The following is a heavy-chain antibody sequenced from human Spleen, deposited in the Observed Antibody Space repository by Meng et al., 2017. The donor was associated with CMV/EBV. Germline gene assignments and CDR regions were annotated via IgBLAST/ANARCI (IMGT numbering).Heavy chain of an antibody. CDR3: AKDMKVPAASFFVLGGGYYYYGMDV. V-gene: IGHV4-4*02. CDR2: IYHSGST. J-gene: IGHJ6*02. Sequence: SETLSLTCAVSGDSISSSNWWSWVRQPPGQGLEWIGGIYHSGSTDYNPSLKSRVIISIDNSKNQFSLNLRSVTAEDTAVYYCAKDMKVPAASFFVLGGGYYYYGMDVWGQGTTVTVSS. CDR1: GDSISSSNW. D-gene: IGHD2-2*01.